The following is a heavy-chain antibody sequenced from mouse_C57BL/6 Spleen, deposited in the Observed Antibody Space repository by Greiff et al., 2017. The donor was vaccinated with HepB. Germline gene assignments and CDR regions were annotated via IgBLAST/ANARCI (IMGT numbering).Heavy chain of an antibody. V-gene: IGHV5-9-1*02. CDR1: GFTFSSYA. J-gene: IGHJ2*01. CDR3: TRGYYGNSYFDY. CDR2: ISSGGDYI. Sequence: EVNVVESGEGLVKPGGSLKLSCAASGFTFSSYAMSWVRQTPEKRLEWVAYISSGGDYIYYADTVKGRFTISRDNARNTLYLQMSSLKSEDTAMYYCTRGYYGNSYFDYWGQGTTLTVSS. D-gene: IGHD2-1*01.